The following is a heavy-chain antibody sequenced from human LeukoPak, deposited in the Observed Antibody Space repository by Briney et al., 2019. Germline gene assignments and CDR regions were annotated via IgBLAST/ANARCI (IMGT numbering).Heavy chain of an antibody. J-gene: IGHJ5*02. Sequence: GGSLRLSCATSGFIFSYYAMHWVRQAPGKGLEWVAVISYDGSNKHYADSVKGRFTISRDNSKSTVYLQMNSLRGEDTAVYYCAREREVATYYFDPWGQGTLVTVSS. CDR2: ISYDGSNK. V-gene: IGHV3-30-3*01. D-gene: IGHD5-12*01. CDR3: AREREVATYYFDP. CDR1: GFIFSYYA.